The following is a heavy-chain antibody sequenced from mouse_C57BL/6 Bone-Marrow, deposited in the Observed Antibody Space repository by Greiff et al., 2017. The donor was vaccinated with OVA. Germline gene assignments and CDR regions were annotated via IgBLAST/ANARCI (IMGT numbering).Heavy chain of an antibody. V-gene: IGHV1-4*01. CDR2: IDPTNDYT. Sequence: VQLQQSGAELARPGASVKMSCKASGYTFTSYTIHWVKQRPGQGLEWIGYIDPTNDYTNYNQMFKGKATLTADKSSSTAYMQLSSLTSEDSAVYYCTRGYYFDYWGQGTTLTVSS. CDR1: GYTFTSYT. CDR3: TRGYYFDY. J-gene: IGHJ2*01.